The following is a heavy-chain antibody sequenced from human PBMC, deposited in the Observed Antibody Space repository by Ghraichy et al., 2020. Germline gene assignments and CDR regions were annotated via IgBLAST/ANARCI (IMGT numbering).Heavy chain of an antibody. CDR3: AKDRIPVAAKGGYYFDY. Sequence: GESLNISCAASGFTFTSYAMSWVRQAPGKGLEWVSVIGDGDSTTYYLDSVKGRFTISRDNSKNTLYLQMNSLRAEDTAVYYCAKDRIPVAAKGGYYFDYWGQGTLVTVSS. D-gene: IGHD6-19*01. V-gene: IGHV3-23*01. J-gene: IGHJ4*02. CDR1: GFTFTSYA. CDR2: IGDGDSTT.